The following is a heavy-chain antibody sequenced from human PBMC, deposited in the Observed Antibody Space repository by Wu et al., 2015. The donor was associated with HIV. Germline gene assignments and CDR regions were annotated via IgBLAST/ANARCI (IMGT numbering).Heavy chain of an antibody. CDR3: ARVEMATTYYYYGMDV. CDR2: INPSGGST. J-gene: IGHJ6*02. D-gene: IGHD5-24*01. Sequence: QVQLVQSGAEVKKPGASVKVSCKASGYTFTSYYMHWVRQAPGQGLEWMAIINPSGGSTTYAQKFQGRVTMTRDTSTSTVYMELSSLRSEDTAVYYCARVEMATTYYYYGMDVWDQGP. V-gene: IGHV1-46*01. CDR1: GYTFTSYY.